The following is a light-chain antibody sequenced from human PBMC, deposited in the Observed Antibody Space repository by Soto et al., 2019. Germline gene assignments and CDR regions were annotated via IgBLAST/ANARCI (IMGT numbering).Light chain of an antibody. CDR3: SSYTSSSPPVV. J-gene: IGLJ2*01. CDR2: DVS. CDR1: SSDVGGYKY. Sequence: QSALTQPASVSGSPGQSITISCTGTSSDVGGYKYVSWYQQHPGKAPKLMIYDVSNRPSGVSNRFSGSKSGNTASLTISGVQAEDEGDYYCSSYTSSSPPVVFGGGTKLTVL. V-gene: IGLV2-14*01.